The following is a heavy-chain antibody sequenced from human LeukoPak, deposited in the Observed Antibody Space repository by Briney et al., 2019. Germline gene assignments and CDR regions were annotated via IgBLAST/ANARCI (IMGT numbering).Heavy chain of an antibody. J-gene: IGHJ3*02. CDR2: INWNGSGA. D-gene: IGHD3-9*01. V-gene: IGHV3-20*04. Sequence: GGSLRLSCAASGFTFDDYGMSWVRQVPGKGLEWVSGINWNGSGAGYADSVKGRFTISRDNAKNSLYLQMNSLRAEDTAVYYCARDLSDILTANAFDIWGQGTMVTVSS. CDR3: ARDLSDILTANAFDI. CDR1: GFTFDDYG.